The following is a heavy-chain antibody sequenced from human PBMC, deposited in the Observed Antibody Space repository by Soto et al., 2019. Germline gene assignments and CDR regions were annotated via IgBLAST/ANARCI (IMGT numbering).Heavy chain of an antibody. CDR2: IYYSGST. Sequence: SETLSLTCTVSGGSISSYYWSWIRQPPGKGLEWIGYIYYSGSTNYNPSLKSRVTISVDTSKNQFSLKLSSVTAADTAVYYCARSYGLYYYYYYMDVWGKGTTVTVSS. D-gene: IGHD3-10*01. CDR3: ARSYGLYYYYYYMDV. CDR1: GGSISSYY. V-gene: IGHV4-59*01. J-gene: IGHJ6*03.